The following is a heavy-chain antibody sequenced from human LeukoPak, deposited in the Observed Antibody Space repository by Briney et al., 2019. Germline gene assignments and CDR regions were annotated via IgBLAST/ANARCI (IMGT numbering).Heavy chain of an antibody. D-gene: IGHD5-18*01. CDR2: IYHSGST. CDR3: ARDDSGYSYEGGAWFDP. J-gene: IGHJ5*02. Sequence: SETLSLTCTVSGYSISSGYYWGWIRQPPGKGLEWIGSIYHSGSTYYNPSLKSRVTISVDTSKNQFSLKLSSVTAADTAVYYCARDDSGYSYEGGAWFDPWGQGTLVTVSS. CDR1: GYSISSGYY. V-gene: IGHV4-38-2*02.